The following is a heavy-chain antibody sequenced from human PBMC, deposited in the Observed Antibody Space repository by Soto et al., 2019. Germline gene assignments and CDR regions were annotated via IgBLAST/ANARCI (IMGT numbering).Heavy chain of an antibody. V-gene: IGHV5-51*01. Sequence: GESLKTSCKVSVYSFTSYCIGWVRQMPVKGLEWMGIIYPGDSDTRYGASFQGQVAISADNSISPAYLQWSSLKASDTAIYYCARQGIAARWLYGMKVWGEGTRVNVSS. CDR1: VYSFTSYC. J-gene: IGHJ6*01. CDR3: ARQGIAARWLYGMKV. D-gene: IGHD6-6*01. CDR2: IYPGDSDT.